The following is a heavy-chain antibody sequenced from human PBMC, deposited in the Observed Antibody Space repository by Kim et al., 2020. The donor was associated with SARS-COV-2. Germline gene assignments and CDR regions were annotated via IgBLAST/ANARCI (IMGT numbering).Heavy chain of an antibody. J-gene: IGHJ4*02. Sequence: FLESRVTIAVDRSQNQLSLKMSSVTAADTAVYYCARESGAGGSYSYGFDYWGQGTLVTVSS. V-gene: IGHV4-30-2*01. D-gene: IGHD1-26*01. CDR3: ARESGAGGSYSYGFDY.